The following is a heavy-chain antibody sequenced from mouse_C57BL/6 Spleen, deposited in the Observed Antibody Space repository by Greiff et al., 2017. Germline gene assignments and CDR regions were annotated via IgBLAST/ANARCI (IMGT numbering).Heavy chain of an antibody. V-gene: IGHV1-76*01. CDR3: AREVVYYLYAMDY. CDR2: IYPGSGNT. Sequence: VQLVESGAELVRPGASVKLSCKASGYTFTDYYINWVKQRPGQGLEWIARIYPGSGNTYYNEKFKGKATLTAEKSSSTAYMQLSSLTSEDSAVYFCAREVVYYLYAMDYWGQGTSVTVSS. D-gene: IGHD2-1*01. J-gene: IGHJ4*01. CDR1: GYTFTDYY.